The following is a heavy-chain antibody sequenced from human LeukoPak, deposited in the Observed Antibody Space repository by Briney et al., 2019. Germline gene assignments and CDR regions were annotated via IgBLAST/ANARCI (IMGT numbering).Heavy chain of an antibody. CDR2: IKQDGSEK. D-gene: IGHD2-15*01. CDR3: ARDHPAAGGFFDY. Sequence: TGGSLRLSCAASGFTFSSYWMSWVRQAPGKGLEWVANIKQDGSEKYYVDSVKGRFTISRDNARNSLYLQMNSLRAEDTAVYYCARDHPAAGGFFDYWGQGTLVTVSS. CDR1: GFTFSSYW. V-gene: IGHV3-7*01. J-gene: IGHJ4*02.